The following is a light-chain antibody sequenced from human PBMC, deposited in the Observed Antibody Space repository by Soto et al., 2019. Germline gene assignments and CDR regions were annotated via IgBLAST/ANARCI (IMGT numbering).Light chain of an antibody. J-gene: IGKJ1*01. V-gene: IGKV3-20*01. CDR1: QSVGSY. CDR2: GAS. CDR3: QQYHTSPVT. Sequence: EIVLTQSPASLSLSPGERATLSCRASQSVGSYLAWYQKKPGPAPRLLIHGASGRATGTPDRFSGSGSGTDFPLTISRLEPEDFAVYYCQQYHTSPVTFGQGTKVDIK.